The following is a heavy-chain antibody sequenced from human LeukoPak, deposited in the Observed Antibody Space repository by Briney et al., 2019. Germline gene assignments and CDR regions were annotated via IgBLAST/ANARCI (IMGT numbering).Heavy chain of an antibody. CDR1: GGSISSGGYS. CDR3: ARVHSSSRFDY. Sequence: PSQTLSLTCAVSGGSISSGGYSWSWIRQPPGKGLEWIGYIYHSGSTYYNPSLKSRVTMSVDTSKNQFSLKLSSVTAADTAVYYCARVHSSSRFDYWGQGTLVTVSS. D-gene: IGHD6-13*01. V-gene: IGHV4-30-2*01. J-gene: IGHJ4*02. CDR2: IYHSGST.